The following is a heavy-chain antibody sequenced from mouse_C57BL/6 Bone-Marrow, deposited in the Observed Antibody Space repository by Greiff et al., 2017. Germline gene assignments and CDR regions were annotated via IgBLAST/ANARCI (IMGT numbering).Heavy chain of an antibody. CDR3: ARGRYYDYDEDYFDY. D-gene: IGHD2-4*01. CDR2: ISYDGSN. Sequence: ESGPGLVKPSQSLSLTCSVTGYSITSGYYWNWIRQFPGNKLEWMGYISYDGSNNYNPSLKNRISITRDTSKNQFFLKLNSVTTEDTATYYCARGRYYDYDEDYFDYWGQGTTPTVSS. J-gene: IGHJ2*01. V-gene: IGHV3-6*01. CDR1: GYSITSGYY.